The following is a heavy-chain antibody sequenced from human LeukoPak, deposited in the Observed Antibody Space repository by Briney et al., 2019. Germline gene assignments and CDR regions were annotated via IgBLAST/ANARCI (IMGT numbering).Heavy chain of an antibody. D-gene: IGHD5-18*01. J-gene: IGHJ4*02. V-gene: IGHV4-59*01. CDR2: IYYSGST. CDR3: PSGYSYGYNDY. Sequence: PSETLSLTCTVSGGSISSYYWSWIRQPPGKGLEWIGYIYYSGSTNYNPSLKSRVTISVDTSKNQFSLKLSSVTAADTAVYYCPSGYSYGYNDYWGQGTLVTVSS. CDR1: GGSISSYY.